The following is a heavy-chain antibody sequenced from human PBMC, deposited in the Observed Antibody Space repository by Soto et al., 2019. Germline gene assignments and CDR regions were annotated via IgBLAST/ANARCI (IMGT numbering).Heavy chain of an antibody. Sequence: ASVKVSCKASGYTFTGYFMHWVRQAPGQGLEWMGWINPNSGATKYAQKFQGRVTLSRDTSTRTAYMELSGLRSDDTAVYYCARGGGTILAPLPWGQGTLVTVS. J-gene: IGHJ5*02. CDR2: INPNSGAT. CDR1: GYTFTGYF. V-gene: IGHV1-2*02. D-gene: IGHD3-3*01. CDR3: ARGGGTILAPLP.